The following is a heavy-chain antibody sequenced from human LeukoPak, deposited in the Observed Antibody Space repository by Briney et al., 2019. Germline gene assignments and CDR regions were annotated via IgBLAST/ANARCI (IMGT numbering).Heavy chain of an antibody. V-gene: IGHV3-23*01. J-gene: IGHJ4*02. CDR1: GYTFSSYA. CDR3: AKDLLQQLSFDY. D-gene: IGHD6-13*01. CDR2: ISGSGGST. Sequence: GGSLRLSCAASGYTFSSYAMSWVRQAPGKGLEWVSAISGSGGSTYYADSVKGRFTISRDNSKNTLYLQMNSLRAEDTAVYYCAKDLLQQLSFDYWGQGTLVTVSS.